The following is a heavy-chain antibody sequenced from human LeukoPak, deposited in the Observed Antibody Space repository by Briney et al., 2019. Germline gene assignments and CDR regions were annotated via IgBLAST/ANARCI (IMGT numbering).Heavy chain of an antibody. J-gene: IGHJ4*02. V-gene: IGHV5-51*01. CDR3: SRLQGGIAVH. Sequence: GESLKISCKGSGYRFTSYWVGWVRQMPAKGLEWMGIINPTDSDTRYSPSFQGQVTISVDNSISTAYLQWSSLKASDTAIYYCSRLQGGIAVHWGQGTLVTVSS. D-gene: IGHD6-19*01. CDR2: INPTDSDT. CDR1: GYRFTSYW.